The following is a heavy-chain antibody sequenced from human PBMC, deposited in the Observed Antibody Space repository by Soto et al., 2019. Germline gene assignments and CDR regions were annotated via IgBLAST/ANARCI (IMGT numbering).Heavy chain of an antibody. J-gene: IGHJ4*02. CDR3: AKDQYFDWLPPSSFYFDY. V-gene: IGHV3-23*01. CDR1: GFTFSSYA. D-gene: IGHD3-9*01. CDR2: ISGSGGST. Sequence: HPGGSLRLSCAASGFTFSSYAMSWVRQAPGKGLEWVSAISGSGGSTYCADSVKGRFTISRDNSKNTLYLQMNSLRAEDTAVYYCAKDQYFDWLPPSSFYFDYWGQGTLVTVSS.